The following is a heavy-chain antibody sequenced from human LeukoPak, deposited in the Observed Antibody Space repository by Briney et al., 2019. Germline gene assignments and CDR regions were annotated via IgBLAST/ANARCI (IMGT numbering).Heavy chain of an antibody. Sequence: GGSLRLSCAASGFTFSSYSTNWVRQAPGKGLEWVSSISSSSSYIYYADSVKGRFTISRDNAKNSLYLQMNSLRAEDTAVYYCARATGSGWYLNAFDIWGQGTMVTVSS. D-gene: IGHD6-19*01. CDR2: ISSSSSYI. CDR3: ARATGSGWYLNAFDI. J-gene: IGHJ3*02. CDR1: GFTFSSYS. V-gene: IGHV3-21*01.